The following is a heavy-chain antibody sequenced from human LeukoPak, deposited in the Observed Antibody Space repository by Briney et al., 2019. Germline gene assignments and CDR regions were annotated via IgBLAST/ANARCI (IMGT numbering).Heavy chain of an antibody. V-gene: IGHV3-30*02. CDR2: IRYEGISK. Sequence: PGGSLRLSCAASGFTFSNHGMHWVRQAPGKGLEWVAFIRYEGISKYYADSVKGRFTISRDNSKNTLYVQMNSLRTEDTAVYYCAKGWSAWSLDYWGQGTLVTVSS. J-gene: IGHJ4*02. CDR1: GFTFSNHG. CDR3: AKGWSAWSLDY. D-gene: IGHD6-19*01.